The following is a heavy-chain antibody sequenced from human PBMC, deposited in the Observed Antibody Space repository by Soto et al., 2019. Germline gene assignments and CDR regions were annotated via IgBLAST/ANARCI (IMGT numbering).Heavy chain of an antibody. Sequence: SETLSLTCTVSGGSISSYYWSWIRQPPGKGLEWIGYIYYSGSTNYNPSLKSRVTISVDTSKNQFSLKLSSVTAADTAVYYCARDYPSGNYYYGMDVWGQGTTVTVSS. CDR2: IYYSGST. J-gene: IGHJ6*02. D-gene: IGHD3-10*01. CDR1: GGSISSYY. V-gene: IGHV4-59*01. CDR3: ARDYPSGNYYYGMDV.